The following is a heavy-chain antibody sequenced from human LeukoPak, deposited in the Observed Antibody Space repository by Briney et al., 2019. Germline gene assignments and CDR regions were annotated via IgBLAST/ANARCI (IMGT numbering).Heavy chain of an antibody. CDR3: AAVEYCSSTSCYPDLRFDY. CDR1: GFTFTSSA. CDR2: IVVGSGNT. J-gene: IGHJ4*02. D-gene: IGHD2-2*01. Sequence: TSVKVSCKASGFTFTSSAMQWVRQARGQRLEWIGWIVVGSGNTNYAQKFQERVTITRDMSTSTAYMELSSLRSEDTAVYYCAAVEYCSSTSCYPDLRFDYWGQGTLVTVSS. V-gene: IGHV1-58*02.